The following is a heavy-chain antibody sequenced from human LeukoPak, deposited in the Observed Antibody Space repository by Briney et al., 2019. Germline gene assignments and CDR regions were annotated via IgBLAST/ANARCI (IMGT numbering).Heavy chain of an antibody. J-gene: IGHJ4*02. CDR3: ARSDSSYYYFDY. CDR2: IYYSGST. D-gene: IGHD3-22*01. CDR1: GGSIGSSGYY. V-gene: IGHV4-31*03. Sequence: SETLSLTCTVSGGSIGSSGYYWGWIRQHPGKGLEWIGYIYYSGSTYYNPSLKSRVTISGDTSKSQFSLKLSSVTAADTAVYNCARSDSSYYYFDYWGQGTLVTVSS.